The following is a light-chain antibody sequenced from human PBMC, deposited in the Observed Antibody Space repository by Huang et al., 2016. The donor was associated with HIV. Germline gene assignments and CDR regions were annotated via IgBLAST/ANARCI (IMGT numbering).Light chain of an antibody. Sequence: EVMMTQSPATLSVSLGDKASLSCRASQRVGVNLAWYQQKPGQAPTLLIDCASDRAIGISARFSGSGSGTDFTLTISSLQSEDSAVYFCQQYDKWPGTFGQGTRLQI. CDR3: QQYDKWPGT. J-gene: IGKJ2*01. CDR2: CAS. CDR1: QRVGVN. V-gene: IGKV3-15*01.